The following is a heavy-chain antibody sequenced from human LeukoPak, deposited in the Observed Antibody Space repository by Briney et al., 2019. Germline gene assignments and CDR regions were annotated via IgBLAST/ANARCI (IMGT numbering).Heavy chain of an antibody. CDR2: INNDGSST. CDR1: GFTFSSYW. V-gene: IGHV3-74*01. D-gene: IGHD3-10*01. CDR3: ARVARGDYYYYYMDV. J-gene: IGHJ6*03. Sequence: GGSLRLSCGASGFTFSSYWMHWVRQAPGKGLVWVSRINNDGSSTSYADSVQGRFTISRDNAKNTLYLQMNSLRAEDTALYYCARVARGDYYYYYMDVWGKGTTVTVSS.